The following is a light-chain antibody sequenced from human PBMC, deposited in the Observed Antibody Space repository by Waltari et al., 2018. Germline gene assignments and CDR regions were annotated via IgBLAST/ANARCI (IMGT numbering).Light chain of an antibody. CDR3: QQYHNWPQT. Sequence: EIVMTQSPATLSVSPGERATLSCRASQSISNNLAWYQQKPGQAPRLFVYGASTRATGIPARFSGSGSGTEFTLTISSLQSEDFAVYYCQQYHNWPQTFGQGTKLEIK. V-gene: IGKV3-15*01. CDR2: GAS. CDR1: QSISNN. J-gene: IGKJ2*01.